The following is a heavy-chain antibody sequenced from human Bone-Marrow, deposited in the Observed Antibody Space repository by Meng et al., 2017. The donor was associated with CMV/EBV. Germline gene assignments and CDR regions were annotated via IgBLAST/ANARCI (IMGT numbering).Heavy chain of an antibody. J-gene: IGHJ4*02. Sequence: ESLKISCAASGFTFSSYAMSWVRQAPGKGLEWVSAISGSGGSTYYADSVKGRFTISRDNSKNTLYLQMNSLRAEDTAVYYCAKEVLGVVPATVFDYWGQGTLVTVSS. CDR1: GFTFSSYA. D-gene: IGHD2-2*01. CDR3: AKEVLGVVPATVFDY. V-gene: IGHV3-23*01. CDR2: ISGSGGST.